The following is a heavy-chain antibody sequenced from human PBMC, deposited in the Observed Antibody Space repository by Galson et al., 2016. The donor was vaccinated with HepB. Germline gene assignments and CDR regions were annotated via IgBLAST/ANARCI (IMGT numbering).Heavy chain of an antibody. Sequence: SLRLSCAASGFIFDNYGMHWVRQAPGKGLEWVAVLSFDGSNQYYADSVKGRLTVSRGNSKNTLYLHMNTLRTEDTAVYYCAKDGKYCSTTGCYSGYFFDNWGQGSPVTVSA. CDR3: AKDGKYCSTTGCYSGYFFDN. J-gene: IGHJ4*02. V-gene: IGHV3-30*18. D-gene: IGHD2-2*01. CDR2: LSFDGSNQ. CDR1: GFIFDNYG.